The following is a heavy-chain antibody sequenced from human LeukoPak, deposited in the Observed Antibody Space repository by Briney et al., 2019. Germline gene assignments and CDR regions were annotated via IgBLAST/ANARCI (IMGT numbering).Heavy chain of an antibody. CDR2: INHSGST. Sequence: SETLSFTCAVYGGSFSGYYWSWIRQPPGKGLEWIGEINHSGSTNYNPSLKSRVTISVDKSKNQFSLKLSSVTAADTAVYYCARGGVPYWYFDLWGRGTLVTVSS. CDR1: GGSFSGYY. D-gene: IGHD2-8*01. J-gene: IGHJ2*01. CDR3: ARGGVPYWYFDL. V-gene: IGHV4-34*01.